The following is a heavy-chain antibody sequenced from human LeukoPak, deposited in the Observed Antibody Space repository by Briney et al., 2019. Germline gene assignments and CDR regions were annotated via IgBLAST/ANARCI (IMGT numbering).Heavy chain of an antibody. D-gene: IGHD2-15*01. J-gene: IGHJ4*02. CDR2: IKEDGSEK. Sequence: QTGGSLRLSCAASGFKFGDFWMAWVRQTPGKGLEWVADIKEDGSEKYYVDSVKGRFTISRDNSKNTLYLQMNSLRAEDTAVYYCAKDMIGGYCSGGSCYRPPSIWGQGTLVTVSS. CDR3: AKDMIGGYCSGGSCYRPPSI. V-gene: IGHV3-7*01. CDR1: GFKFGDFW.